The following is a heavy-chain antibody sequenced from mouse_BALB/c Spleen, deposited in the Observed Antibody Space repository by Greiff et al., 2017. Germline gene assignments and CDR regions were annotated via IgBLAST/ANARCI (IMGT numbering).Heavy chain of an antibody. D-gene: IGHD1-1*01. J-gene: IGHJ1*01. CDR2: IYPGDGDT. Sequence: QVQLKESGAELARPGASVKLSCKASGYTFTSYWMQWVKQRPGQGLEWIGAIYPGDGDTRYTQKFKGKATLTADKSSSTAYMQLSSLASEDSAVYYCARPVVGTLYWYFDVWGAGTTVTVSS. CDR1: GYTFTSYW. CDR3: ARPVVGTLYWYFDV. V-gene: IGHV1-87*01.